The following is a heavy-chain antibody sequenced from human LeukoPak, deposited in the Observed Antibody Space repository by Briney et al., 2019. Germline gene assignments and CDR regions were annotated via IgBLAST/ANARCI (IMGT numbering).Heavy chain of an antibody. Sequence: PSETLSLTCTVSGGSISSGGYYWSWIRQPPGKGLEWIGYIYHSGSTYYNPSLKSRVTISVDRSKNQFSLKLSSVTAADTAVYYCARGSITMVRETEDAFDIWGQGTMVTVSS. D-gene: IGHD3-10*01. CDR1: GGSISSGGYY. J-gene: IGHJ3*02. V-gene: IGHV4-30-2*01. CDR3: ARGSITMVRETEDAFDI. CDR2: IYHSGST.